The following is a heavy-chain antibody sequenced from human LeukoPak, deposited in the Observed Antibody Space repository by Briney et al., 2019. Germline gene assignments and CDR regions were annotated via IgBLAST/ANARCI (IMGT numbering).Heavy chain of an antibody. CDR1: GYSISSGYY. D-gene: IGHD1-26*01. CDR2: IYHSGST. J-gene: IGHJ3*02. V-gene: IGHV4-38-2*02. Sequence: SETLSLTCTVSGYSISSGYYWGWIRQPPGKGLEWIGSIYHSGSTYYNPSLKSRVTISVDTSKNQFSLKLSSVTAADTAVYYCASPTRFSGSFRAFDIWGQGTMVTVSS. CDR3: ASPTRFSGSFRAFDI.